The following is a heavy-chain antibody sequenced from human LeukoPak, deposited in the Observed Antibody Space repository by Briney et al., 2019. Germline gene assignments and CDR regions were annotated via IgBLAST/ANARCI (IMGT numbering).Heavy chain of an antibody. CDR2: ISSSSSTI. Sequence: PGGSLRLSCAASGFTFSSYSRNWVRQAPGKGLEWVSYISSSSSTIYYADSVKGRFTVSRDNAKNSLYLQMNSLRAEDTAVYYCARGRGWYGYWGQGTLVTVSS. CDR1: GFTFSSYS. D-gene: IGHD6-19*01. J-gene: IGHJ4*02. CDR3: ARGRGWYGY. V-gene: IGHV3-48*01.